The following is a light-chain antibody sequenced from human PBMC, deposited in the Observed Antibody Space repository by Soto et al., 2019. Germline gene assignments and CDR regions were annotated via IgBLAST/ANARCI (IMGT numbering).Light chain of an antibody. CDR1: QSIRSSY. CDR3: HCQQFGHSPVYT. V-gene: IGKV3-20*01. Sequence: EIVLTQSPGTLSLSPGERATLSCRASQSIRSSYLAWYQQKPGQAPRLLMYGASNRATGFPDRFDGSGSGTDFTLTISRLEPEDFAVYYCHCQQFGHSPVYTFGQGTKVEIK. CDR2: GAS. J-gene: IGKJ2*01.